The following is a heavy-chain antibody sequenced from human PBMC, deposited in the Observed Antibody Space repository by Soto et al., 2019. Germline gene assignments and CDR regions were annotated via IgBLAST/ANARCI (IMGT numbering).Heavy chain of an antibody. Sequence: QVQLQESGPGLVKPSETLSLTCTVSGGSISSYYWSWIRQPPGKGLEWIGYIYNSGYTNYNPSLKSQVTITVDTSNNQCSLKLSSLTAADTAVYYCARTSDSSGWYIFDYWGQGTLVTVSS. CDR3: ARTSDSSGWYIFDY. D-gene: IGHD6-19*01. CDR2: IYNSGYT. CDR1: GGSISSYY. V-gene: IGHV4-59*01. J-gene: IGHJ4*02.